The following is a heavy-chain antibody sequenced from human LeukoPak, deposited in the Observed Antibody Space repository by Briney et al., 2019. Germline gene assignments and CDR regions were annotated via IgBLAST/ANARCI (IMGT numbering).Heavy chain of an antibody. CDR1: GGSINNYF. D-gene: IGHD3-22*01. CDR2: IYYSGST. V-gene: IGHV4-59*01. CDR3: ARGRWSSGYSFDS. J-gene: IGHJ4*02. Sequence: PSETLSLTCTVSGGSINNYFWNWIRQPPGKGLEWIGYIYYSGSTNYNPSLKSRVTISVDTPKNQFSLRLNSVTAADTAIYYCARGRWSSGYSFDSWGQGTLVTVSS.